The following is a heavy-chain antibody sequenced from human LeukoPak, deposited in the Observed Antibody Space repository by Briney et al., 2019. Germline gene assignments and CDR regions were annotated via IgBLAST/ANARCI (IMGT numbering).Heavy chain of an antibody. CDR3: AREEYYDSSGYQYSGHFDY. D-gene: IGHD3-22*01. V-gene: IGHV4-4*07. CDR1: GGSISSYY. Sequence: SETLSLTCTISGGSISSYYWNWIRQPAGKGLEWIGRINDSGSTNYNPSLKSRVTISVDTSKNQFSLKLSSVTAADTAVYYCAREEYYDSSGYQYSGHFDYWGQGTLVTVSS. CDR2: INDSGST. J-gene: IGHJ4*02.